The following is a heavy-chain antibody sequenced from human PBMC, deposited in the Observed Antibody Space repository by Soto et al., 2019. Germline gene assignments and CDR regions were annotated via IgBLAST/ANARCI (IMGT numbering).Heavy chain of an antibody. D-gene: IGHD2-2*01. CDR1: GYSFTSYW. Sequence: PGESLKISCKGSGYSFTSYWISWVRQMPGKGLEWMGRIDPSDSCTNYSPSFQGHVTISADKSISTAYLQWSSLKASDTAMYYCARHGLENAYYYYYGMDVWGQGTTVTVSS. CDR2: IDPSDSCT. CDR3: ARHGLENAYYYYYGMDV. V-gene: IGHV5-10-1*01. J-gene: IGHJ6*02.